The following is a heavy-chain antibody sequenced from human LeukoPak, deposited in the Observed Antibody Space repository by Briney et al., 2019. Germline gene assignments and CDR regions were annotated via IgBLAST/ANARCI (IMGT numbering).Heavy chain of an antibody. J-gene: IGHJ4*02. CDR2: ISSSGSYI. CDR3: AKDPHMVAKFYFDS. D-gene: IGHD2-21*01. V-gene: IGHV3-21*01. CDR1: GVTFSSYS. Sequence: PGGSLRLSCVASGVTFSSYSMNWVRQAPGKGLEWVSSISSSGSYIYYADSMKGRFSISRDNSKSTLYLQMGSLRTEDTAVYYCAKDPHMVAKFYFDSWGQGTLVTVSS.